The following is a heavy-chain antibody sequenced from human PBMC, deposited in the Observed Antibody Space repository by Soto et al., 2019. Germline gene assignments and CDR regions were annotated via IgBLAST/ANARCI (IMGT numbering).Heavy chain of an antibody. CDR1: GGSINDFY. Sequence: KSSETLSLTCTVSGGSINDFYWSWIRQPPGKGLEWIGYIYYSGSTDYNPSLKGRVTISVDTSKNQFSLKLRSVTAADTAVYYCARVGGVAARTFDYWGHGTLVTVSS. CDR2: IYYSGST. V-gene: IGHV4-59*01. CDR3: ARVGGVAARTFDY. D-gene: IGHD6-6*01. J-gene: IGHJ4*01.